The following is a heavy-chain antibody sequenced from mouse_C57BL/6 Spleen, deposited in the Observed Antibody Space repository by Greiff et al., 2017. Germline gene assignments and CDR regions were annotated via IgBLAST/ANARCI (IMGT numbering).Heavy chain of an antibody. CDR2: INPSSGYT. Sequence: VQLVQSGAELAKPAPSVKLSCKASAYTFTSYWMHWVKQRPGQGLEWIGYINPSSGYTKYNQKFKDKATLTADKSSSTAYMPLSSLTYEDSAVYYCARGDYRAWFAYWGQGTLVTVSA. J-gene: IGHJ3*01. V-gene: IGHV1-7*01. CDR1: AYTFTSYW. CDR3: ARGDYRAWFAY. D-gene: IGHD2-13*01.